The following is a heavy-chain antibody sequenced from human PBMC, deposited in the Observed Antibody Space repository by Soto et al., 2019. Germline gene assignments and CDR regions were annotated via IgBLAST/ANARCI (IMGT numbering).Heavy chain of an antibody. CDR3: ARGGVSTRTFDY. CDR1: GYNFAGYW. J-gene: IGHJ4*02. CDR2: IYPSDSDT. Sequence: GASLKISCKGSGYNFAGYWIAWVRQMPGKGLELMGIIYPSDSDTRYRPSFQGQVTISADKSISSAYLQWSSLRASDTAMYYCARGGVSTRTFDYWGQGTPVTVSS. V-gene: IGHV5-51*01. D-gene: IGHD3-3*01.